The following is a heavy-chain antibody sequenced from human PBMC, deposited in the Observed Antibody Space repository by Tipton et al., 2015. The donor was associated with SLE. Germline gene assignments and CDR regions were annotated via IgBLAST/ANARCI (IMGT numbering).Heavy chain of an antibody. V-gene: IGHV1-8*01. CDR1: GYTFTTYD. CDR3: VRSWTTRWFDP. D-gene: IGHD1-1*01. CDR2: MNPNSGNT. J-gene: IGHJ5*02. Sequence: QLVQSGAEVKKPGASVRVSCKAPGYTFTTYDINWVRQATGQGLEWMGWMNPNSGNTGYAQKFQGRVTMTRNTSISTAYMELSSLRYDDTAVYYCVRSWTTRWFDPWGQGTLVTVSS.